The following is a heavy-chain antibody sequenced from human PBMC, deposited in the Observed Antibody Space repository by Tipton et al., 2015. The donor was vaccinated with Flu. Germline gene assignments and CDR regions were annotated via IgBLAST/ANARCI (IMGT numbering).Heavy chain of an antibody. CDR2: IYTAGRT. J-gene: IGHJ4*02. Sequence: SLRLSCAVSGFSVTNNYVTWVRQAPGKGLEWVSVIYTAGRTKSADSVKDRFTVSRDISKNMVYLQMNNLRVDDTAMYYCARDMGRGYGEWDSWGQGTLVTVSS. V-gene: IGHV3-53*01. CDR1: GFSVTNNY. CDR3: ARDMGRGYGEWDS. D-gene: IGHD3-10*01.